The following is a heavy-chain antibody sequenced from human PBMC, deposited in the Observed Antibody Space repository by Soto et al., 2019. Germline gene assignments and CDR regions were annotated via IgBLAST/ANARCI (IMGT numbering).Heavy chain of an antibody. D-gene: IGHD5-18*01. J-gene: IGHJ6*02. CDR3: TRGIQLWPHYYYYYGMDV. Sequence: GGSLRLSCTASGFTFGDYAMSWFRQAPGKGLEWVGFIRSKAYGGTTEYAASVKGRFTISRDDSKSIAYLQMNSLKTEDTAVYYCTRGIQLWPHYYYYYGMDVWGQGTTVTVSS. CDR1: GFTFGDYA. V-gene: IGHV3-49*03. CDR2: IRSKAYGGTT.